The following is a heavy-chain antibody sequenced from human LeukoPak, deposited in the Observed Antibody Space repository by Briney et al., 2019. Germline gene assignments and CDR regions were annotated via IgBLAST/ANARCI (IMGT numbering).Heavy chain of an antibody. D-gene: IGHD4-11*01. J-gene: IGHJ4*02. V-gene: IGHV4-4*02. CDR2: IYHSGNT. CDR1: GGSISRTNW. CDR3: ARVPYDSTVTTIVGYFDY. Sequence: SETLSLTCAVSGGSISRTNWWSWVRQPPGQGLEWIGEIYHSGNTNYNPSLKSRVTISVDKSENQFSLKLSSVTAADTAVYYCARVPYDSTVTTIVGYFDYWGQGTLVTVSS.